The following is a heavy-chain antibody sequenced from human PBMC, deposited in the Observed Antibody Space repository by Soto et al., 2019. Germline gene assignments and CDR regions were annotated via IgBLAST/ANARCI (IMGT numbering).Heavy chain of an antibody. V-gene: IGHV4-39*01. CDR2: IYYSGST. CDR1: GGSISSSSYY. Sequence: SETLSLTCTVSGGSISSSSYYWGWIRQPPGKGLEWIGSIYYSGSTYYNPSLKSRVTISVDTSKNQFSLNLSSVTAADTAVYYCARHLVKGGKFYYFDYWGQGTLVTVSS. J-gene: IGHJ4*02. D-gene: IGHD3-10*01. CDR3: ARHLVKGGKFYYFDY.